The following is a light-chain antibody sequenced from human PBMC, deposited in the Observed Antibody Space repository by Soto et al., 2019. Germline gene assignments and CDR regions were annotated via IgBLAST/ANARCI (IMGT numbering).Light chain of an antibody. CDR3: QHYKMYSPWT. J-gene: IGKJ1*01. V-gene: IGKV1-9*01. Sequence: DSQMTQSPAAGAASVGGGVTSTCRASQGISSYLACYQQQPAKAPKLLISTASTLQSGVPSRFSGSGSGTEFTLTISSLQPADFATYYCQHYKMYSPWTFGQGTKVDIK. CDR2: TAS. CDR1: QGISSY.